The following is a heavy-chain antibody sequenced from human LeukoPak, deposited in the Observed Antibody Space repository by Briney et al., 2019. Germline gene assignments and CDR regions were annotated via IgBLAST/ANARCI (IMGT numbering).Heavy chain of an antibody. Sequence: PGGSLRLSCAASGFTFSSYGMHWVRQAPGKGREWVAFIRYDGSNKYYADSVKGRFTISRDNSKNTLYLQMNSLRAEDTAVYYCAKDYLRVVVIGNDAFDIWGQGRMVSVSS. D-gene: IGHD3-22*01. CDR1: GFTFSSYG. J-gene: IGHJ3*02. CDR3: AKDYLRVVVIGNDAFDI. V-gene: IGHV3-30*02. CDR2: IRYDGSNK.